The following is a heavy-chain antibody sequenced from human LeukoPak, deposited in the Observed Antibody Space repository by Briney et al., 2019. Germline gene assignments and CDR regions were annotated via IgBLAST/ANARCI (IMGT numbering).Heavy chain of an antibody. D-gene: IGHD3-3*01. CDR2: IYYSGST. CDR3: AREGGADDFWSGYYPPYGMDV. CDR1: GGSISSYY. J-gene: IGHJ6*02. Sequence: SETLSLTCTVSGGSISSYYWSWIRQPPGRGLEWIGYIYYSGSTNYNPSLKSRVTISVDTSKNQFSLKLSSVTAADTAVYYCAREGGADDFWSGYYPPYGMDVWGQGTTVTVSS. V-gene: IGHV4-59*01.